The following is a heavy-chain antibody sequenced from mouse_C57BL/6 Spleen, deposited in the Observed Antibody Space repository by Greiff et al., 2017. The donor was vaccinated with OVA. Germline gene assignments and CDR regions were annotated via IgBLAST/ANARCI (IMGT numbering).Heavy chain of an antibody. V-gene: IGHV5-6*01. J-gene: IGHJ2*01. CDR1: GFTFSSYG. CDR3: ARHLEYYFDY. CDR2: ISSGGSYT. Sequence: EVKVVESGGDLVKPGGSLKLSCAASGFTFSSYGMSWVRQTPDKRLEWVATISSGGSYTYYPDSVKGRFTISRDNAKNTLYLQMSSLKSEDTAMYYCARHLEYYFDYWGQGTTLTVSS.